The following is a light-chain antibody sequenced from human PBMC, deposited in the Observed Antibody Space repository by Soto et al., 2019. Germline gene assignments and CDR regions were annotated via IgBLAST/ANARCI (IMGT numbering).Light chain of an antibody. Sequence: EIVMTQSPTTLSVSPGERATLSCRASQSVSSNLAWYQQKPGQAPRLLLYDASTRATGIPARFSGSGSGTEFTLTISSLQSEDFAVYYCQQYNNWPPRTFGQGTKVEIK. CDR1: QSVSSN. CDR2: DAS. J-gene: IGKJ1*01. CDR3: QQYNNWPPRT. V-gene: IGKV3-15*01.